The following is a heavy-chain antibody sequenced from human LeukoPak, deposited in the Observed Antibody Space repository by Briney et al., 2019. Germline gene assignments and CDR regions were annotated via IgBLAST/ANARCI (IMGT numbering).Heavy chain of an antibody. J-gene: IGHJ4*02. Sequence: GGSLRLSSAASGFTVSINYMSWVRQAPWKGLEWVSVIYSGGSTYYADSVKARFTISRDNSKNTLYLQMNSLRAEDTAVYYCARANTYYDFWKAFDYWGQGTLVTVSS. CDR2: IYSGGST. CDR3: ARANTYYDFWKAFDY. V-gene: IGHV3-53*01. D-gene: IGHD3-3*01. CDR1: GFTVSINY.